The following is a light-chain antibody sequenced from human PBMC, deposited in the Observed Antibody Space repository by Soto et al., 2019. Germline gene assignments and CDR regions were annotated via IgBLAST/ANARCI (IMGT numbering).Light chain of an antibody. CDR3: QQYHDWVT. Sequence: EIVMTQSPATLSVSPGERATLSCRASQSVSSNLAWYQQKPGQAPRLLIYGASTRATGIPARFSGSGSGTEFTLTITYLRPEDSAVYFCQQYHDWVTFGGGTKVDIK. V-gene: IGKV3D-15*01. CDR1: QSVSSN. J-gene: IGKJ4*01. CDR2: GAS.